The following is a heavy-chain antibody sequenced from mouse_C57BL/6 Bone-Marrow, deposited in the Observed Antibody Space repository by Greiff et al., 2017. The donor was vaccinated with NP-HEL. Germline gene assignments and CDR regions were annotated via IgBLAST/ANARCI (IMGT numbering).Heavy chain of an antibody. V-gene: IGHV5-9-1*02. Sequence: EVMLVESGEGLVKPGGSLKLSCAASGFTFSSYAMSWVRQTPEKRLEWVAYISSGGDYIYYADTVKGRVTISRDNARNTLYLQMSSLKSEDTAMYYCTRGYYYGSSPYWYFDVWGTGTTVTVSS. CDR1: GFTFSSYA. CDR2: ISSGGDYI. CDR3: TRGYYYGSSPYWYFDV. D-gene: IGHD1-1*01. J-gene: IGHJ1*03.